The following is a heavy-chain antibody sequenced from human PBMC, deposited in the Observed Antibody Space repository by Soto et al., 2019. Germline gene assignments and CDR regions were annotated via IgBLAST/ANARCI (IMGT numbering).Heavy chain of an antibody. CDR2: IIPIFGTT. J-gene: IGHJ6*02. CDR3: AGDNWNDRGMDV. V-gene: IGHV1-69*01. CDR1: RGAFTTYG. Sequence: QVQLVQSGAEVKKPGSSVKVSCTASRGAFTTYGISWVRQAPGQGLEWMGGIIPIFGTTNYAGKIEGRITITADESTSTAYMELSSLRSEDTAVYYCAGDNWNDRGMDVWGQGTTVTVSS. D-gene: IGHD1-20*01.